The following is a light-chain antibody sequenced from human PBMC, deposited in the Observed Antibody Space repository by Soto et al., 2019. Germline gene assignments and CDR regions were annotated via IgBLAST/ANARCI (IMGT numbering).Light chain of an antibody. CDR2: EVS. V-gene: IGLV2-8*01. CDR3: SSYAGSNTHVV. J-gene: IGLJ2*01. CDR1: SSDVGAYKY. Sequence: QSALTQPPSASGSPGQSVTISCTGTSSDVGAYKYVSWYQQHPGKAPKLMIYEVSQRPSGVHDRFSGSKSGNTASLTVSGLQAEDEADYYCSSYAGSNTHVVFGGGTKLTVL.